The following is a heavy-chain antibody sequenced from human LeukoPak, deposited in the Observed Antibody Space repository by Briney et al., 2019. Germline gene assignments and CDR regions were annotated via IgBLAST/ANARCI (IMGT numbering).Heavy chain of an antibody. Sequence: GESLKISCEASGFTFSGFGMRWVRQAPGKGLEWVSTISGGGGITYYADSVKGRFTISRDNSKNTVYLQMNSLGAEDTAVYYCAKSGSSSHTEYWGQGTLVTVSS. CDR3: AKSGSSSHTEY. CDR1: GFTFSGFG. D-gene: IGHD6-13*01. J-gene: IGHJ4*02. V-gene: IGHV3-23*01. CDR2: ISGGGGIT.